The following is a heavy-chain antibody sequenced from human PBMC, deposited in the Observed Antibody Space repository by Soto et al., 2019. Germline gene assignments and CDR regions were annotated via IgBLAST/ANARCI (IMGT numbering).Heavy chain of an antibody. J-gene: IGHJ6*02. Sequence: SEPLSLTCPVSGASIRSSSYDWGWIRQPPGKGLEWIVSIYYSGSTYYNSSFKSRVTISVDTSKNQFSLKLSSVTAADTAVYYCARGSGLHYGMDVWGQGTTVT. CDR2: IYYSGST. CDR1: GASIRSSSYD. D-gene: IGHD4-17*01. V-gene: IGHV4-39*01. CDR3: ARGSGLHYGMDV.